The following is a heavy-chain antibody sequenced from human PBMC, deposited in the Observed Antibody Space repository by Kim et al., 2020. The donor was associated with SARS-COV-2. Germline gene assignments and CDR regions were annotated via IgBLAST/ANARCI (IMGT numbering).Heavy chain of an antibody. CDR2: ISYDGSNK. V-gene: IGHV3-30*04. CDR1: GFTFSSYA. J-gene: IGHJ4*02. Sequence: GWSLRLSCAASGFTFSSYAMHWVRQAPGKGLEWVAVISYDGSNKYYADSVKGRFTISRDNSKNKLYLQMNSLRAEDTAVYYCARDLRGEVRGNYFYWGQGTLVTVSS. D-gene: IGHD3-16*01. CDR3: ARDLRGEVRGNYFY.